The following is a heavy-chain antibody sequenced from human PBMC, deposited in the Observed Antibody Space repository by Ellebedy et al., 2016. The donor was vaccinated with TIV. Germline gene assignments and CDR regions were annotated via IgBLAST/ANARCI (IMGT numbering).Heavy chain of an antibody. J-gene: IGHJ6*02. V-gene: IGHV1-2*02. CDR2: INPYNGAT. CDR3: ARLYYGMDV. Sequence: ASVKVSXXTSGFTFTDYYIHWVRQAPGQGLEWMAWINPYNGATNYAPKFQGRVTVTRDTSLGTAYMELSRLRSDDTAVYYCARLYYGMDVWGQGTTVAVS. CDR1: GFTFTDYY.